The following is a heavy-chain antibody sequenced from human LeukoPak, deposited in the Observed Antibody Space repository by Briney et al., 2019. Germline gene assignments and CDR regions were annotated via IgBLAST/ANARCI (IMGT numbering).Heavy chain of an antibody. Sequence: SETLSLTCSVSGGSISGYYWSWIRQPAGKGLEWIGRIYSSGSTYTSGTTNYNPSLKSRVTISVDKSKNQFSLKLSSVTAADTAVFYCAREGYTSSWYSGYYYFDYWGQGTLVTVSS. CDR3: AREGYTSSWYSGYYYFDY. J-gene: IGHJ4*02. V-gene: IGHV4-4*07. D-gene: IGHD6-13*01. CDR2: IYSSGSTYTSGTT. CDR1: GGSISGYY.